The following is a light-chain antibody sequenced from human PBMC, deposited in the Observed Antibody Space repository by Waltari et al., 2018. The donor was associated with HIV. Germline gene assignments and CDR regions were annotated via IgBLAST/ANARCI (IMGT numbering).Light chain of an antibody. J-gene: IGLJ1*01. CDR1: SSNIGAGYD. V-gene: IGLV1-40*01. CDR3: QCYDNGLSGPF. CDR2: GTI. Sequence: QSVLTQPPSVSGAPGQTVTISCTGSSSNIGAGYDVHWYQHLPGTAPKVLIYGTINRPSGVPGRFSGSESGTSAYLTITGLQSEDEADYYCQCYDNGLSGPFFATGTKVTVL.